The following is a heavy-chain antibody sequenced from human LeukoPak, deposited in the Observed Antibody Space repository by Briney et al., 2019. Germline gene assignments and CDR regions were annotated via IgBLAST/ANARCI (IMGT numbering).Heavy chain of an antibody. CDR1: GGSISSGGYS. J-gene: IGHJ5*02. D-gene: IGHD2/OR15-2a*01. V-gene: IGHV4-30-2*01. CDR2: IYHSGST. CDR3: ARVANRGVWFDP. Sequence: SETLSLTCAVSGGSISSGGYSWRWIRQPPGKGLEWIGYIYHSGSTYYNPSLKSRVTISVDRSKNQFSLKLSSVTAADTAVYYCARVANRGVWFDPWGQGTLVTVSS.